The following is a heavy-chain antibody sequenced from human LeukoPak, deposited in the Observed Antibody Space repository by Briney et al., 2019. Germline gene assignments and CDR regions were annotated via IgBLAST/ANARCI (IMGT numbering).Heavy chain of an antibody. CDR1: GFTFDDYG. D-gene: IGHD3-10*01. CDR2: INWNGDST. J-gene: IGHJ5*02. CDR3: ARDRSILYYYTSGSYFSDWFDP. V-gene: IGHV3-20*04. Sequence: GGSLRLSCAASGFTFDDYGMSWVRQAPGKGLEWVSGINWNGDSTGYADSVKGRFTISGDNAKNSLYLQMKSLRAEDTALYYCARDRSILYYYTSGSYFSDWFDPWGQGTLVTVSS.